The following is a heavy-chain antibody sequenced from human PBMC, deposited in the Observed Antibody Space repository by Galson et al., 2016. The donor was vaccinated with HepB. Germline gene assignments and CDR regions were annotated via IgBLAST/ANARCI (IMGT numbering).Heavy chain of an antibody. CDR3: AREKTMTLVRYFDY. V-gene: IGHV3-48*02. J-gene: IGHJ4*02. D-gene: IGHD3-22*01. Sequence: SRDNAKNSLYLQMNSLRDEDTAVYYCAREKTMTLVRYFDYWGQGTLVTVSS.